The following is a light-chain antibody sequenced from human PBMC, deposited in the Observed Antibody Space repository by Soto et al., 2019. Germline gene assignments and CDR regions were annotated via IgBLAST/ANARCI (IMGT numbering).Light chain of an antibody. CDR2: EVT. J-gene: IGLJ1*01. Sequence: QSALTQPASVSGSPGQSITISCTGTGSDVGGYDYVSWYQHHPGKAPKVMIHEVTNRPSGVSNRFSGSKSGNTASLTISGLLAEDEADYYCSSYTSSSTYVFGTGTKVTVL. CDR1: GSDVGGYDY. CDR3: SSYTSSSTYV. V-gene: IGLV2-14*01.